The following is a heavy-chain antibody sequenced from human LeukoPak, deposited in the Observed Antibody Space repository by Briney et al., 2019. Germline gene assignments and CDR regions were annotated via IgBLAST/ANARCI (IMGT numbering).Heavy chain of an antibody. CDR2: INHSGST. D-gene: IGHD3-16*01. J-gene: IGHJ4*02. Sequence: SETLSLTCAVYGGSFSGYYLGWIRQPPGKGLEWIGEINHSGSTNYNPSLKSRVTISVDTSKNQFSLKLSSVTAADTAVYYCARGRSGDYVWGSYFDYWGQGTLVTVSS. CDR1: GGSFSGYY. CDR3: ARGRSGDYVWGSYFDY. V-gene: IGHV4-34*01.